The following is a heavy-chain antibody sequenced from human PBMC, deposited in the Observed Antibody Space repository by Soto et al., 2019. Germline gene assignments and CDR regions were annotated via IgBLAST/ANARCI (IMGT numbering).Heavy chain of an antibody. D-gene: IGHD3-9*01. CDR1: GFSFSSYS. J-gene: IGHJ3*02. CDR2: IDSRSSPT. V-gene: IGHV3-48*01. CDR3: ARDADILTGSDAFDI. Sequence: GGSLRLSCVASGFSFSSYSMNWVRQAPGKGLEWLSYIDSRSSPTYYADSVKGRFTISRDNAKNSLYLQMNSLRAEDTAVYYCARDADILTGSDAFDIWGQGTMVTVSS.